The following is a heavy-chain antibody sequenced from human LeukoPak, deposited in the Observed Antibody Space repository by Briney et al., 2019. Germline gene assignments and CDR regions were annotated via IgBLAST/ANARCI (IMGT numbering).Heavy chain of an antibody. Sequence: PSETLSLTCTVSGGSINYNYWSWIRQPAGRGLEWIGRIYASGSTNYNPSLKSQVTMSVDTSNNQLSLKMTSVTAADTAVYYCASGSGSYYNPKTFDYWGQGTLVTVSS. CDR1: GGSINYNY. V-gene: IGHV4-4*07. CDR2: IYASGST. J-gene: IGHJ4*02. D-gene: IGHD3-10*01. CDR3: ASGSGSYYNPKTFDY.